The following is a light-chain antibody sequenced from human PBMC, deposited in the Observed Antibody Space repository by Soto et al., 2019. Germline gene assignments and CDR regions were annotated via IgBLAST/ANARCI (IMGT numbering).Light chain of an antibody. Sequence: QSVLTQPPSASVTPGQRVTISCSGSSSNIGTNTVNWYQQLPGTAPKLLIFSNTQRPSGVPDRFSGSKSGTSASLAISGLQSEDEADYYCASWDDSLNGWVFGGGTKLTVL. CDR1: SSNIGTNT. CDR3: ASWDDSLNGWV. CDR2: SNT. V-gene: IGLV1-44*01. J-gene: IGLJ3*02.